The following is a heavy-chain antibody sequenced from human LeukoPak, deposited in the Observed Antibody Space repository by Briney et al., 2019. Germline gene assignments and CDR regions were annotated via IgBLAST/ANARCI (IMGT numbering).Heavy chain of an antibody. CDR3: ARDWSLPVYTIMLPGY. J-gene: IGHJ4*02. Sequence: PGGSLRLSCAASGFAFSGYTMNWVRQAPGKGLEWVSSISSSSAYIYYAHSVQGRFTISRDDAKNSLYLQMDSLRADDTAVYYCARDWSLPVYTIMLPGYWGQGTLVTVSS. CDR1: GFAFSGYT. V-gene: IGHV3-21*01. CDR2: ISSSSAYI. D-gene: IGHD3-16*01.